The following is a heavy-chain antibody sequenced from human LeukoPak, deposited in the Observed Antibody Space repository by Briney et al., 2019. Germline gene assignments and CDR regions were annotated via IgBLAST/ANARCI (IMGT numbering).Heavy chain of an antibody. CDR2: ITASGGTA. J-gene: IGHJ4*01. CDR1: GFTFNGYA. Sequence: GGSLRLSCAASGFTFNGYAMSWVRQAPGKGLEWVSSITASGGTAFYADSVKDRFTISRDNSKNTVYLQMHSLRADDTAVYYCAKGSYYYDTSGYFDSWGHGALVTVSS. CDR3: AKGSYYYDTSGYFDS. V-gene: IGHV3-23*01. D-gene: IGHD3-22*01.